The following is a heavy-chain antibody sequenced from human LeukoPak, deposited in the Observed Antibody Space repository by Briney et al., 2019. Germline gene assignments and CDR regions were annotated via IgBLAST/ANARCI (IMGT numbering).Heavy chain of an antibody. CDR1: GGSSSSGDYY. CDR2: IYYSGST. CDR3: ARANINMIVVEGDDFDI. J-gene: IGHJ3*02. V-gene: IGHV4-30-4*02. Sequence: SEALSLTCTVSGGSSSSGDYYWSGIRQPPGKGLEWIVYIYYSGSTYYNPSLKSRVTISVDTSKNQFSLKLSYVTAADTAVYYCARANINMIVVEGDDFDIWGQGTMVSVSS. D-gene: IGHD3-22*01.